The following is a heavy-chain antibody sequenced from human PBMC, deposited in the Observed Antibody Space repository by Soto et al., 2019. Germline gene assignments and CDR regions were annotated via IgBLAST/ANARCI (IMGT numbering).Heavy chain of an antibody. D-gene: IGHD2-21*02. CDR3: ARDRVNGYCGGDCYSLDY. V-gene: IGHV3-30-3*01. J-gene: IGHJ4*02. CDR2: ISYDGSNK. CDR1: RFTFSSYA. Sequence: EGSLRLSCAASRFTFSSYAMHWVRQAPGKGLEWVAVISYDGSNKYYADSVKGRFTISRDNSKNTLYLPMNSLRAEDTAVYYCARDRVNGYCGGDCYSLDYWGQGTLVTVSS.